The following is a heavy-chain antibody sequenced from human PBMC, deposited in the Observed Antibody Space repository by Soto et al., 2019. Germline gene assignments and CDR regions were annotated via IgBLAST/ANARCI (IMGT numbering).Heavy chain of an antibody. D-gene: IGHD6-19*01. Sequence: PGGSLRLSCAASGFTFSSYAMSWVRQAPGKGLEWVSGITPSGGSTYYADSVKGRFTISRDNSKNTLYLHMNSLRAKDTAVYYCAKPRTAIAVAGYFDYWGQETLVTVSS. CDR3: AKPRTAIAVAGYFDY. V-gene: IGHV3-23*01. CDR1: GFTFSSYA. CDR2: ITPSGGST. J-gene: IGHJ4*02.